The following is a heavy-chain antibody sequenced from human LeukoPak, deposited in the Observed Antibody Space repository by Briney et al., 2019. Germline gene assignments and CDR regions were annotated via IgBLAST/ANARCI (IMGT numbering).Heavy chain of an antibody. CDR1: GFTFSIYA. D-gene: IGHD2/OR15-2a*01. J-gene: IGHJ6*02. V-gene: IGHV3-23*01. CDR3: GKLGGQEVHNYFVAV. CDR2: IIANVYNT. Sequence: SGGSLRLSCAASGFTFSIYAMSWVRQAPAKGLEWVSGIIANVYNTYHATLARGPFTNSRNNSQNPVFLQMNSLGAGDTAVIYCGKLGGQEVHNYFVAVWGQGTTVAVSS.